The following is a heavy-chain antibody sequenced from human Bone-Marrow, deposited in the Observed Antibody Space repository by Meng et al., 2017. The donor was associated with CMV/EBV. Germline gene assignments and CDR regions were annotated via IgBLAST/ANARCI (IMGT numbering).Heavy chain of an antibody. J-gene: IGHJ6*02. D-gene: IGHD2-2*01. V-gene: IGHV3-48*04. Sequence: GESLKISCSASAFTVSSYSMNWVRQAPGKGLEWVSYISSSSSTIYYADSVKGRFTISRDNAKNSLYLQMNSLRAEDTAVYYCARDIVVVPAVITVPYYYYGMDVWGQGTTVTVS. CDR2: ISSSSSTI. CDR3: ARDIVVVPAVITVPYYYYGMDV. CDR1: AFTVSSYS.